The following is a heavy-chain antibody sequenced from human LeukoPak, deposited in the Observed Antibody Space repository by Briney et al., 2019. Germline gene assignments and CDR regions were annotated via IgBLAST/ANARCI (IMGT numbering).Heavy chain of an antibody. CDR2: INPNSGGT. CDR1: GYTFTGYY. V-gene: IGHV1-2*06. CDR3: ARGARDYYDSSGYYTY. J-gene: IGHJ4*02. Sequence: ASVKVSGKASGYTFTGYYMHWVRQAPGQGLEWMGRINPNSGGTNYAQKFRGRVTMTRDTSISTAYMELSRLRSDDTAVYYCARGARDYYDSSGYYTYWGQGTLVTVSS. D-gene: IGHD3-22*01.